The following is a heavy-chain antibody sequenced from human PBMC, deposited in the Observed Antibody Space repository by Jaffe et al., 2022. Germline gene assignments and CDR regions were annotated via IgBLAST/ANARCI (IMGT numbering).Heavy chain of an antibody. D-gene: IGHD6-19*01. J-gene: IGHJ4*02. V-gene: IGHV4-61*02. Sequence: QVQLQESGPGLVKPSQTLSLTCTVSGGSISSGSYYWSWIRQPAGKGLEWIGRIYTSGSTNYNPSLKSRVTISVDTSKNQFSLKLSSVTAADTAVYYCARDGGSGWDVYYFDYWGQGTLVTVSS. CDR1: GGSISSGSYY. CDR3: ARDGGSGWDVYYFDY. CDR2: IYTSGST.